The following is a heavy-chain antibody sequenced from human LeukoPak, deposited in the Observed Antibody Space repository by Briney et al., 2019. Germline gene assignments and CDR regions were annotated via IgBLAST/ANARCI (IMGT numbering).Heavy chain of an antibody. V-gene: IGHV3-7*02. Sequence: GGSLRLSCAASGFTFSVYWMDWARHAPGKRLEFLANIKPDGSEIYHVDSVKGRFNISRHNAKNSLYVQMKSLRVEDTAVYYCTSSLDYWGQGTLVTVS. J-gene: IGHJ4*02. CDR1: GFTFSVYW. CDR2: IKPDGSEI. CDR3: TSSLDY.